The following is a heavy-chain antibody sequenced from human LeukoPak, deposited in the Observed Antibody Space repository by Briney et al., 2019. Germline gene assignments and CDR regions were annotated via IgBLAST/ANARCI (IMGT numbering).Heavy chain of an antibody. Sequence: PGGSLRLSCAASRFTFSSYGIHWVRQAPGKGLEWVAFIRYDGSNKHYADSVKGRFTISRDNSKNTLYLQINSLRAEDTAVYYCAKAHCSTTTCSFDYWSQGTLVTVSS. CDR3: AKAHCSTTTCSFDY. V-gene: IGHV3-30*02. J-gene: IGHJ4*02. CDR2: IRYDGSNK. D-gene: IGHD2-2*01. CDR1: RFTFSSYG.